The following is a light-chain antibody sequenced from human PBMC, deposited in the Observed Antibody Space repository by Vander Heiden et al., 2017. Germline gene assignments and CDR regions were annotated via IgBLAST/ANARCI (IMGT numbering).Light chain of an antibody. J-gene: IGKJ3*01. Sequence: ELVLTQSPATLSFSPGEIATPACRASQSLSSYLAWYQQKHGQAPRLLIYDASNRANGIPARFSGSGSGTDVTLTISSLEPEDFAVYYCQQRSNRTPRFTFGPGTKVDIK. V-gene: IGKV3-11*01. CDR1: QSLSSY. CDR2: DAS. CDR3: QQRSNRTPRFT.